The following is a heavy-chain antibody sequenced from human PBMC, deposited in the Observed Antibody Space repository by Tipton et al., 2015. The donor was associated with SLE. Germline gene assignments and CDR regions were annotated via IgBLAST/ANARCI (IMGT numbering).Heavy chain of an antibody. J-gene: IGHJ2*01. Sequence: SLRLSCAASGFTFSDFYMSWIRQAPGKGLEWISYMSRSGNTIHYADSVKGRFTISRDNAKSSLHLQMNSLRAEDTALYYCAKGLDGGYFDLWGRGTLVTVSS. V-gene: IGHV3-11*01. CDR2: MSRSGNTI. CDR1: GFTFSDFY. D-gene: IGHD1-1*01. CDR3: AKGLDGGYFDL.